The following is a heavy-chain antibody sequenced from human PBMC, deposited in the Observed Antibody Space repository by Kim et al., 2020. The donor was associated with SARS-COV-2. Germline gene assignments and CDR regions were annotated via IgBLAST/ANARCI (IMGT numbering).Heavy chain of an antibody. V-gene: IGHV3-21*01. CDR2: ISSSSYI. CDR1: GFTFSSYS. Sequence: GGSLRLSCAASGFTFSSYSMNWVRQAPGKGLEWVSSISSSSYIYYADSVKGRFTISRDNAKNSLYLQMNSLRAEDTAVYYCARALAYCGGDCYFPGYFQHWGQGTLVTVSS. D-gene: IGHD2-21*02. CDR3: ARALAYCGGDCYFPGYFQH. J-gene: IGHJ1*01.